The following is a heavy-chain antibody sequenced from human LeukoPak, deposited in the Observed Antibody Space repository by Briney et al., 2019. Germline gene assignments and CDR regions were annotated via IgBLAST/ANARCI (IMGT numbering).Heavy chain of an antibody. Sequence: GGSLRLSCAVSGFIVSSNHMNWVRQAPGKGLEWVSVIYSGGYSGGGAFYADSVKGRFTTSSDRAKNTLFLQMNSLRADDTAVYYCAPDVYGDGYNSFDYWGLGILVTVSS. V-gene: IGHV3-66*01. CDR2: IYSGGYSGGGA. CDR3: APDVYGDGYNSFDY. CDR1: GFIVSSNH. D-gene: IGHD5-24*01. J-gene: IGHJ4*02.